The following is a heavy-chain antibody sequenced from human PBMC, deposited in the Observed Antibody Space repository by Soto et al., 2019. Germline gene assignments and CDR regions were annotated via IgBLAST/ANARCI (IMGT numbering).Heavy chain of an antibody. D-gene: IGHD3-10*01. V-gene: IGHV4-30-4*01. Sequence: QVQLQESGPGLVKPSQTLSLTCTVSGGSISSGDYYWSWIRQPPGKGLEWIGYIYYSGSNYYNPSRKSRVTLEVDTSKNQFSMKLSSVTAAETAVYYCSRERRGPGSGSYFPCYFDYWGQGTLVTVSS. J-gene: IGHJ4*02. CDR3: SRERRGPGSGSYFPCYFDY. CDR1: GGSISSGDYY. CDR2: IYYSGSN.